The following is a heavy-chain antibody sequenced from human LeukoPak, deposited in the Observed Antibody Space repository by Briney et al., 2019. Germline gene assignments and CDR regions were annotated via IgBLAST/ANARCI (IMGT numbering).Heavy chain of an antibody. CDR2: ISYDGSNK. CDR1: GFTFSSYA. J-gene: IGHJ4*02. V-gene: IGHV3-30-3*01. CDR3: ARDAHHDY. Sequence: SLRLSCAASGFTFSSYAMNWVRQAPGKGLEWVAVISYDGSNKYYADSVKGRFTISRDNSKNTLYLQMNSLRAEDTAVYYCARDAHHDYWGQGTLVTVSS.